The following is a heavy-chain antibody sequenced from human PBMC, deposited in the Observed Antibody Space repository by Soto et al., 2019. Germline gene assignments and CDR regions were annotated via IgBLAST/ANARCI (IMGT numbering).Heavy chain of an antibody. Sequence: ASVKVSCKASGYTFTSYAMYWVRQAPGQRLEWMGWINAGNGNTKYSQKFQGRVTMTRDTSTSTVYMELSSLRSEDTAVYYCARAMIVVVTQWGLDYWGQGTLVTVSS. CDR2: INAGNGNT. D-gene: IGHD3-22*01. CDR1: GYTFTSYA. V-gene: IGHV1-3*01. J-gene: IGHJ4*02. CDR3: ARAMIVVVTQWGLDY.